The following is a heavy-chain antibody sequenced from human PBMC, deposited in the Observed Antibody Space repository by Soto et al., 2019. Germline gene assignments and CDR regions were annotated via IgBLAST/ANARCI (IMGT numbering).Heavy chain of an antibody. V-gene: IGHV1-18*04. D-gene: IGHD4-17*01. CDR1: GYTFTSYG. J-gene: IGHJ2*01. CDR2: ISAYNGNT. Sequence: QVQLVQSGAEVKKPGASVKVSCKASGYTFTSYGISWVRQAPGQGLEWMGWISAYNGNTNYAQKLQGRVTMTTDTTPSTASKELRSLRSDDTAVYYCARGAHYGGSYWYFDLWGRGTLVTVSS. CDR3: ARGAHYGGSYWYFDL.